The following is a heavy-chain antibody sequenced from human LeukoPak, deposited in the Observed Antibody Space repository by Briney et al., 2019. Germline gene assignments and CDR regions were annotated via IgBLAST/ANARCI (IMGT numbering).Heavy chain of an antibody. V-gene: IGHV3-30*18. CDR3: AKDGDYYGSGTKGYYFDY. CDR2: ISYDGRNK. D-gene: IGHD3-10*01. CDR1: GFTFSTYG. Sequence: GGSLRLSCAASGFTFSTYGMHWVRQAPGKGLEWVAVISYDGRNKYYPDSVKGRFTFSKDNSKNTLYLQMNSLRAEDTAVYYCAKDGDYYGSGTKGYYFDYWGQGTLVIVSS. J-gene: IGHJ4*02.